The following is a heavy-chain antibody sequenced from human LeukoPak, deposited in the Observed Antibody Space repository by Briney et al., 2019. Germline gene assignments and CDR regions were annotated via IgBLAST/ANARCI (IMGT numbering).Heavy chain of an antibody. Sequence: ASVKVSCKASGYTFTSYAMHWVRQAPGQGLEWMGWINPNSGGTNYAQKFQGWVTMTRDTSISTAYMELSRLRSDDTAVYYCARDQRHYYGSGSPTYYYYYYGMDVWGQATTVTVSS. V-gene: IGHV1-2*04. CDR3: ARDQRHYYGSGSPTYYYYYYGMDV. CDR2: INPNSGGT. D-gene: IGHD3-10*01. CDR1: GYTFTSYA. J-gene: IGHJ6*02.